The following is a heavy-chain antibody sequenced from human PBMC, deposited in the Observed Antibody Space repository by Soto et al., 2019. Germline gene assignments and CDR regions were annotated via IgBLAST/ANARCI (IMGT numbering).Heavy chain of an antibody. Sequence: EVQLLESGGGLLQPGGSLRLSCAASGFTFNSYAMSWVRQPPGKGLEWVSGISGSGGRTYYADSVKGRFTISRDNSKNTLYLQVNSLRADDTAVYCCAKHWSLYYMDVWDKGTTVTVSS. CDR1: GFTFNSYA. CDR2: ISGSGGRT. CDR3: AKHWSLYYMDV. J-gene: IGHJ6*03. V-gene: IGHV3-23*01.